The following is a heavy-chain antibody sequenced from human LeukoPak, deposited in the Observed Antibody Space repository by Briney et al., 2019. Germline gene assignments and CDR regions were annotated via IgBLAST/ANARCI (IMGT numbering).Heavy chain of an antibody. D-gene: IGHD2-15*01. CDR3: AREDCSGGSCYFNY. V-gene: IGHV3-7*01. CDR1: GFTFSSYW. J-gene: IGHJ4*02. Sequence: GFLRLSCAASGFTFSSYWMSWVRQAPGKGLEWVANIKQDGSEKYYVDSVKGRFTISRDNAKNSLYLQMNSLRAEDTAVYYCAREDCSGGSCYFNYWGQGTLVTVSS. CDR2: IKQDGSEK.